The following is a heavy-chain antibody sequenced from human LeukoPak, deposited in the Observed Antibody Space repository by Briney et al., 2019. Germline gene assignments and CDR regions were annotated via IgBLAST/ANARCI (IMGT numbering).Heavy chain of an antibody. V-gene: IGHV3-33*01. CDR1: GLTFTNYG. D-gene: IGHD6-13*01. CDR3: ARGLTKGAANAVDI. Sequence: GGSLRLSCAASGLTFTNYGVHWVRQAPGKGLGWVAVIWYEGSNKYYEDSVKGRFTISRDNSKNTLHLQMVSLRAEETAVYFCARGLTKGAANAVDIWGQGTMVTVS. CDR2: IWYEGSNK. J-gene: IGHJ3*02.